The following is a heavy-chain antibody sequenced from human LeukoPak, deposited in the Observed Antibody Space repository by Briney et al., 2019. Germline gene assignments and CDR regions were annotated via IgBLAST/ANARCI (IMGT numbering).Heavy chain of an antibody. J-gene: IGHJ6*03. CDR1: GGSLISHNYY. D-gene: IGHD4-17*01. CDR3: ARDLRDFHSFYMDV. Sequence: PSETLSLTCTVSGGSLISHNYYWGWIRQPPGKGLEWIGSIYYSGTTHYNPSLKSRVTISVDTSNNQFSLKLTSVTAADTAIYYCARDLRDFHSFYMDVWGTGTTVTVSS. V-gene: IGHV4-39*07. CDR2: IYYSGTT.